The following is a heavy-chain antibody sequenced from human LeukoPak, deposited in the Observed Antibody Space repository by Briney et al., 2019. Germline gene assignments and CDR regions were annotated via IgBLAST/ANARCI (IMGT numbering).Heavy chain of an antibody. D-gene: IGHD6-13*01. CDR1: GFTFSSYS. CDR3: ASDSSSWYTSSYYFDY. Sequence: PGGSLRLSCAASGFTFSSYSMNWVRQAPGKGLEWVSPISSSSSYIYYADSVKGRFTISRDNAKNSLYLQMNSLRAEDTAVYYCASDSSSWYTSSYYFDYWGQGTLVTVSS. CDR2: ISSSSSYI. V-gene: IGHV3-21*01. J-gene: IGHJ4*02.